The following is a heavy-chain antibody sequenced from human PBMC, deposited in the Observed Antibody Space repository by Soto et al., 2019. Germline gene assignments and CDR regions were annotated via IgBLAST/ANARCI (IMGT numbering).Heavy chain of an antibody. CDR2: IYWDYDK. CDR1: GFSLSTTGVG. Sequence: QITLKESGPTLVKPTQTLTLTCTFSGFSLSTTGVGVGWIRQPPGKALEWLALIYWDYDKRYSPSLKSRLNITNHPTKNHTVLTSTTMDPVDTAPYYAAHTPEVDGPAAFELWGQGTMVTVSS. CDR3: AHTPEVDGPAAFEL. J-gene: IGHJ3*01. V-gene: IGHV2-5*02.